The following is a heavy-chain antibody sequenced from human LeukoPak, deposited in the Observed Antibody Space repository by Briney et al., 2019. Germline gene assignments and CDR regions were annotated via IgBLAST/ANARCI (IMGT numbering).Heavy chain of an antibody. D-gene: IGHD2-15*01. CDR2: INRSGST. V-gene: IGHV4-34*01. CDR3: ARTDIVVVVAASTLDAFDI. J-gene: IGHJ3*02. Sequence: SETLSLTCAVYGGSFSGYYWSWIRQPPGKGLEWIGEINRSGSTNYNPSLKSRVTISVDTSKNQFSLRLSSVTAADTAVYYCARTDIVVVVAASTLDAFDIWGQGTMVTVSS. CDR1: GGSFSGYY.